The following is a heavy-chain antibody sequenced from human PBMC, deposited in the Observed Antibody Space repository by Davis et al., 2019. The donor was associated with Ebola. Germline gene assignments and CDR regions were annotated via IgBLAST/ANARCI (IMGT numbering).Heavy chain of an antibody. CDR1: AFTFSLFA. CDR2: VSYDGRHK. Sequence: PGGSLRLSCAASAFTFSLFAMHWVRQAPGKGLQWVAVVSYDGRHKYYADSVKGRFTISRDNSKNTFNLRMNSLTAEDTAVYYCARDIGYSDGWPDYYYYGMDVWGQGTTVTVSS. D-gene: IGHD6-19*01. CDR3: ARDIGYSDGWPDYYYYGMDV. J-gene: IGHJ6*02. V-gene: IGHV3-30*04.